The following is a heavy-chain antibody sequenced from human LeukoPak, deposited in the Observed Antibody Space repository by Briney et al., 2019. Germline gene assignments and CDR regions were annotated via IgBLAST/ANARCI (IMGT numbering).Heavy chain of an antibody. CDR3: AKDRDYYGSGSFAFDI. J-gene: IGHJ3*02. D-gene: IGHD3-10*01. Sequence: GGSLRPSCAAFGLTFSSYAMNWVRKAPGKGLEWVSGISGSGVSTYYADSVKGRFTISRDNSKTTLYLQMNSLRAEDTAVYYCAKDRDYYGSGSFAFDIWSQGTMVTVSS. CDR1: GLTFSSYA. V-gene: IGHV3-23*01. CDR2: ISGSGVST.